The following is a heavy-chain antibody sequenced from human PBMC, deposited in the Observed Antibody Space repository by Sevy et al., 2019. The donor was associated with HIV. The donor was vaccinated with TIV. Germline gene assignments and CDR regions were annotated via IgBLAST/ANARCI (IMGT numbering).Heavy chain of an antibody. Sequence: GGSLRLSCAASGFTVSSNYMSWVRQAPGKGLEWVSVIYSGGSTYYADSVKGRFTISSDNSKNTLYLQMNSLRAEDTAVYYCARSPNAVYDSSGYYDYWGQGTLVTVSS. CDR2: IYSGGST. V-gene: IGHV3-53*01. D-gene: IGHD3-22*01. CDR3: ARSPNAVYDSSGYYDY. CDR1: GFTVSSNY. J-gene: IGHJ4*02.